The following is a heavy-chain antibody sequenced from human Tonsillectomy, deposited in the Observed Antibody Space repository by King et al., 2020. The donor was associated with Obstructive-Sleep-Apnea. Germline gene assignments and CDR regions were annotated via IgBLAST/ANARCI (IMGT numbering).Heavy chain of an antibody. CDR3: AKDRVGSAYYFDY. CDR2: ISYDGSNK. Sequence: VQLVESGGGVVQPGRSLRLSCAASGFTFSSYGMHWVRQAPGKGLEWVAVISYDGSNKYYADSVKGRFTISRDNSKNTLYLQMNSLRGEDTAVYYCAKDRVGSAYYFDYWGQGTLVTVSS. CDR1: GFTFSSYG. D-gene: IGHD2-2*01. V-gene: IGHV3-30*18. J-gene: IGHJ4*02.